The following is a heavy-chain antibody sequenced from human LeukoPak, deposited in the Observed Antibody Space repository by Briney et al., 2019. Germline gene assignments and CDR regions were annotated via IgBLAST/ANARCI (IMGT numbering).Heavy chain of an antibody. D-gene: IGHD3-22*01. J-gene: IGHJ4*02. CDR1: GFMFSSYW. CDR3: ATYYDSSGYYGIDY. V-gene: IGHV3-7*01. CDR2: IKEDGSEK. Sequence: PGGSLRLSCAASGFMFSSYWMSWVRQAPGKGLEWVADIKEDGSEKSYVDSVKGRFTISRDDAKNSLYLQMNTLRAEDTAVYYCATYYDSSGYYGIDYWGQGTLVTVSS.